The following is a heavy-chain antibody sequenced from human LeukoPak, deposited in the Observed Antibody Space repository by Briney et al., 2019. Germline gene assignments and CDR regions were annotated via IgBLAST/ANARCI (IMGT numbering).Heavy chain of an antibody. CDR3: ARGVEYSSSSGLGY. CDR2: IYYSGST. CDR1: SGSISSYY. Sequence: SETLSLTCPVSSGSISSYYWSWIRQPPGKGLEWIGYIYYSGSTNYKTSLKSRVTISVDTSKNQFSLKLSSVTAADTAVYYCARGVEYSSSSGLGYWGQGTLVTVSS. J-gene: IGHJ4*02. D-gene: IGHD6-6*01. V-gene: IGHV4-59*01.